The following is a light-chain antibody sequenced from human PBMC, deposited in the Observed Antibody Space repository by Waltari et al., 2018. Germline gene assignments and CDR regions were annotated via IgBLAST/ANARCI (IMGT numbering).Light chain of an antibody. CDR1: SPNIGQNY. V-gene: IGLV1-51*02. Sequence: QSVLTQPPSVSAAPGQRVTIPCPGGSPNIGQNYVPWSRQFPGTAPKLLIYENSERPSGIPGRFSGSKSGTSATLDITGLQAGDEADYYCGTWDSSLSGAVFGGGTHLTVL. J-gene: IGLJ7*01. CDR2: ENS. CDR3: GTWDSSLSGAV.